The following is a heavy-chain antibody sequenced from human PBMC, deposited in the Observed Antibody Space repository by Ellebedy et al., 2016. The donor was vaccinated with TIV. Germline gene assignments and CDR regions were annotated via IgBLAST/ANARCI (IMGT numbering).Heavy chain of an antibody. J-gene: IGHJ4*02. Sequence: GESLKISXAASGFTFSSYAMSWVRQAPGKGLEWVSAISGSGGSTYYADSVKGRFTISRDNSKNTLYLQMNSLRAEDTAVYYCAKVPAHIVVVPAAMLPYDYWGQGTLVTVSS. CDR2: ISGSGGST. CDR3: AKVPAHIVVVPAAMLPYDY. D-gene: IGHD2-2*01. V-gene: IGHV3-23*01. CDR1: GFTFSSYA.